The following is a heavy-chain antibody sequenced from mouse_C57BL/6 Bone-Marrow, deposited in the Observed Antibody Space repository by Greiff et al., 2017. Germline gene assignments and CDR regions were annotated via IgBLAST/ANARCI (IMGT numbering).Heavy chain of an antibody. D-gene: IGHD1-1*01. Sequence: ESGAELVKPGASVKLSCKASGYTFTEYTIHWVKQRSGQGLEWIGWFYPGSGSIKYNEKFKDKATLTADKSSSTVYMELSRLTSEDSAVYFCARHEGSHYYGSSPWFAYWGQGTLVTVSA. CDR1: GYTFTEYT. J-gene: IGHJ3*01. CDR2: FYPGSGSI. V-gene: IGHV1-62-2*01. CDR3: ARHEGSHYYGSSPWFAY.